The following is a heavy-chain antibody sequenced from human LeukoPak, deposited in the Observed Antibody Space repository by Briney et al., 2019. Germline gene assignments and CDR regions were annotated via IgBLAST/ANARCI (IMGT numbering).Heavy chain of an antibody. V-gene: IGHV3-49*03. Sequence: GGSLRLSCTASGFTFGDYAMSWFRQAPVKGLEWVGFIRSKAYGGTTEYAASVKGRFTISRDDSKSIAYLQMNSLKTEDTAVYYCTREEYSSSSGDYWGQGTLVTVSS. D-gene: IGHD6-6*01. CDR2: IRSKAYGGTT. CDR3: TREEYSSSSGDY. J-gene: IGHJ4*02. CDR1: GFTFGDYA.